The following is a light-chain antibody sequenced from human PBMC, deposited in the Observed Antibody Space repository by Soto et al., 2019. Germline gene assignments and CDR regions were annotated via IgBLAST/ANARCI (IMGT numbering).Light chain of an antibody. CDR3: QQYESPWT. CDR2: AAS. CDR1: QTVSSNY. V-gene: IGKV3-20*01. J-gene: IGKJ1*01. Sequence: IVLTQSPGTLSLSPGEGATLSCRASQTVSSNYLAWYQQKPGQAPRLLIYAASSRATGIPDRFSGSGSGTAFTLTISRLEPEDFEVYYCQQYESPWTFGQGTKVEIK.